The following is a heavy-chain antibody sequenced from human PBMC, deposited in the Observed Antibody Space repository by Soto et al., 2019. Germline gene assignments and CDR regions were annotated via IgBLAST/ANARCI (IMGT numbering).Heavy chain of an antibody. D-gene: IGHD3-3*01. Sequence: GGSLRLSCTACGFTFGDYAMSWFRQAPGKGLEWVGFIRSKAYGGTTEYAASVKGRFTISRDDSKSIAYLQMNSLKTEDTAVYYCTREINYDFWSGYGWFDPWGQGTLVTAPQ. CDR1: GFTFGDYA. J-gene: IGHJ5*02. V-gene: IGHV3-49*03. CDR3: TREINYDFWSGYGWFDP. CDR2: IRSKAYGGTT.